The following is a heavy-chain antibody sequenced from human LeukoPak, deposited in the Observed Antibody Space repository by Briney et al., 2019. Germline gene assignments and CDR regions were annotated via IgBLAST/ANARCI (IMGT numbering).Heavy chain of an antibody. CDR1: VGTFSIYA. Sequence: SVKLSCKASVGTFSIYANSWVRQPPGQGLEWVGRIITILGIANYAQKSQGRVTSTADKSTSTAYMERSMLRSENTAVYYGARDCSSTNLYYYYGMDVWGQGTTVTVSS. CDR2: IITILGIA. J-gene: IGHJ6*02. D-gene: IGHD2-2*01. CDR3: ARDCSSTNLYYYYGMDV. V-gene: IGHV1-69*04.